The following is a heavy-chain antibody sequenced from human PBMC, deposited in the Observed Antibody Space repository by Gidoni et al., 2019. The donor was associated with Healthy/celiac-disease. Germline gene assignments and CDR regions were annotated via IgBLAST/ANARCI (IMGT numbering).Heavy chain of an antibody. V-gene: IGHV4-31*03. D-gene: IGHD6-13*01. Sequence: QVQLQESGPGLVKPSQTLSLTCTVSGCSISSGGYYWSWIRQHPGKGLEWIGYIYYSGSTYYNPSLKSRVTISVDTSKNQFSLKLSSVTAADTAVYYCARAYSSSFELANWFDPWGQGTLVTVSS. CDR2: IYYSGST. CDR3: ARAYSSSFELANWFDP. CDR1: GCSISSGGYY. J-gene: IGHJ5*02.